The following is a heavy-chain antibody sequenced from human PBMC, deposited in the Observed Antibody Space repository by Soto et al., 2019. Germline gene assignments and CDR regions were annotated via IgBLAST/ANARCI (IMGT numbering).Heavy chain of an antibody. CDR1: GHSIADSY. CDR2: ISFSGTT. CDR3: AGAYSSRWYLK. D-gene: IGHD6-13*01. J-gene: IGHJ1*01. V-gene: IGHV4-59*01. Sequence: SETLSLTCTVSGHSIADSYCSWIRQSPGKRLEWIGYISFSGTTNYNPSLKSRVTMSVDTSKNEVSLKLSSVTAADTATYYCAGAYSSRWYLKWXPGTSVTVSS.